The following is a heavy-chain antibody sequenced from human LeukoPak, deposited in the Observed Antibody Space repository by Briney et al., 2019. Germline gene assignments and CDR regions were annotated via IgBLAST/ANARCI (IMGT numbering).Heavy chain of an antibody. V-gene: IGHV3-30*03. J-gene: IGHJ4*02. CDR2: ISYDGSNK. Sequence: GGSLRLSCAASGFTFSSYGMHWVRQAPGKGLEWVAVISYDGSNKYYVDSVKGRFTISRDNAKNSLYLQMNSLRAEDTAVYYCARKVAYPLPSRRFLEWLVANRYYFDYWGQGTLVTVSS. CDR1: GFTFSSYG. CDR3: ARKVAYPLPSRRFLEWLVANRYYFDY. D-gene: IGHD3-3*01.